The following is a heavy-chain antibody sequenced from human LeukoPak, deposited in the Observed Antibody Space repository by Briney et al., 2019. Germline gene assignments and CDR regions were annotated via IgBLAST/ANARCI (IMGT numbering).Heavy chain of an antibody. CDR2: IKSKTYGGTT. V-gene: IGHV3-15*01. CDR1: GFTCSNAW. CDR3: TTEDVRGVSFDY. Sequence: PGGSLRLSCAGSGFTCSNAWMSWVRQAPGKGLEWVGRIKSKTYGGTTDYAAPVKGRFTISRDDSKNTLYLQMNSLKIEGTAVYYCTTEDVRGVSFDYWGQGTLVTVSS. D-gene: IGHD3-16*01. J-gene: IGHJ4*02.